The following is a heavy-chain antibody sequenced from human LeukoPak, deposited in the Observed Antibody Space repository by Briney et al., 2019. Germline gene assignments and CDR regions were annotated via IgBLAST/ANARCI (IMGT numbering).Heavy chain of an antibody. CDR1: GFTFRSYG. J-gene: IGHJ4*02. CDR3: AKSFRSTSLDY. CDR2: ISGSGDST. V-gene: IGHV3-23*01. D-gene: IGHD2-2*01. Sequence: GGSLRLSCAASGFTFRSYGMTWVRLAPGKGLEWVSAISGSGDSTYYADSVKGRFTISRDNSRNTLYLQMNSLRAGDTAVYYCAKSFRSTSLDYWGQGTLVTVSS.